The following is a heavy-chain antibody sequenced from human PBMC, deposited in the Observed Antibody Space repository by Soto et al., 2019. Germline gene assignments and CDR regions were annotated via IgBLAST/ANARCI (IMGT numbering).Heavy chain of an antibody. CDR2: INPSGGTT. J-gene: IGHJ4*02. V-gene: IGHV1-46*01. CDR1: GYTFTSYY. D-gene: IGHD3-22*01. CDR3: ARDEGYYYDSSGYYLPLDY. Sequence: SVKVYCKASGYTFTSYYIHWVRQDNGQGLEWMGIINPSGGTTDYAQKFQGRVTMTRDTSTSTVYMELSSLRFEDTAVYYCARDEGYYYDSSGYYLPLDYWGQGTPVTVSS.